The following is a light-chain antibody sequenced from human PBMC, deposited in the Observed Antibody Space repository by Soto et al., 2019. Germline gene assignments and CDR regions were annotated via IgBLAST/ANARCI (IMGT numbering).Light chain of an antibody. CDR3: NSYRTVSTYV. V-gene: IGLV2-14*03. CDR1: SSDIGGYNF. J-gene: IGLJ1*01. Sequence: QSALTQPASVSGSPGQSITISCTGTSSDIGGYNFVSWYQPHPGKAPKLLIHDVSNRPSGVSSRFSGSKSGNTASLTISGLQAEDEADYYCNSYRTVSTYVFGTGTKVTVL. CDR2: DVS.